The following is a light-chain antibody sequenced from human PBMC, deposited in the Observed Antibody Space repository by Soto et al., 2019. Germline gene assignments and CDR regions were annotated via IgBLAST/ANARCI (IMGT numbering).Light chain of an antibody. CDR2: GAS. CDR3: QQYGSSRT. Sequence: EIVSTQSPGTLSLSPGERATLSCRASQSVSSSYLAWYQQKPGQAPRLLIYGASSRATGIPDRFSGSGSGTDFTLTISRLEPEDFAVYYCQQYGSSRTFGQRTKV. V-gene: IGKV3-20*01. J-gene: IGKJ1*01. CDR1: QSVSSSY.